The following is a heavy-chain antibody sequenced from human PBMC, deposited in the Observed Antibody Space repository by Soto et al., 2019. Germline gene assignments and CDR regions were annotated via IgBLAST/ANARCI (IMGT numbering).Heavy chain of an antibody. CDR3: ARLNYYDSSDGYYGMDV. D-gene: IGHD3-22*01. Sequence: GESLKISCKGSGYSFTSYWISWVRQMPGKGLEWMGRIDPSDSYTNYSPSFQGHVTISADKSISTAYLQWSSLKASDTAMYYCARLNYYDSSDGYYGMDVWGQGTTVTVSS. CDR1: GYSFTSYW. V-gene: IGHV5-10-1*01. CDR2: IDPSDSYT. J-gene: IGHJ6*02.